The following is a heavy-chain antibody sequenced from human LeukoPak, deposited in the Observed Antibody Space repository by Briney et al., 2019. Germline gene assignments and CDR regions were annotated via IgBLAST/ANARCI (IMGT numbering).Heavy chain of an antibody. D-gene: IGHD4-17*01. CDR2: IYHTGST. CDR3: ARGTMTTVTYYFDY. CDR1: GGSISSSNW. J-gene: IGHJ4*02. Sequence: SGTLSLTCAVSGGSISSSNWWPWVRQPPGKGLEWIGEIYHTGSTNYNPSLKSRVTISVDTSKNQFSLKLSSVTAADTAAYYCARGTMTTVTYYFDYWGQGTLVTVSS. V-gene: IGHV4-4*02.